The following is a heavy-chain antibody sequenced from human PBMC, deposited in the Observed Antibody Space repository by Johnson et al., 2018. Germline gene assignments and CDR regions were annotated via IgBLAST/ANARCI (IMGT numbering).Heavy chain of an antibody. Sequence: VQLVESGGGLVQPGGSLRLSCAVSGFTFSSYWMHWVRQAPGKGLVWVSRINSDGSNTNYADSVKGRFTISRDNAKNTLYLQMKSLRAEDTAVYYCARVPNCVRHSCYSWFDPWGQGTLVTVSS. CDR2: INSDGSNT. CDR1: GFTFSSYW. J-gene: IGHJ5*02. CDR3: ARVPNCVRHSCYSWFDP. D-gene: IGHD5-12*01. V-gene: IGHV3-74*02.